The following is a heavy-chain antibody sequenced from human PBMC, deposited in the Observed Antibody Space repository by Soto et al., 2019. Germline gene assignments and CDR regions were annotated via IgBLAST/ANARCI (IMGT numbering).Heavy chain of an antibody. D-gene: IGHD6-13*01. CDR2: ISAYNGNT. CDR1: GYTFASYG. Sequence: ASVKVSCKASGYTFASYGISWVRQAPGQGLEWMGWISAYNGNTNYAQKLQGRVTMTTDTSTSTAYMELRSLRSDDTAVYYCARDPQQLVSGPYYYYYYGMDVWGQGTTVTVSS. V-gene: IGHV1-18*01. J-gene: IGHJ6*02. CDR3: ARDPQQLVSGPYYYYYYGMDV.